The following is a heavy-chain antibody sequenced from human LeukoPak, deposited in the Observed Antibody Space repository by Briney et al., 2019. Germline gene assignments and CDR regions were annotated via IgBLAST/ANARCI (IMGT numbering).Heavy chain of an antibody. CDR1: GGSISSSSYY. D-gene: IGHD5-18*01. V-gene: IGHV4-39*01. Sequence: SETLSLTCTVSGGSISSSSYYWGWIRQPPGKGLEWIGSFYYSESTYYNPSLKSRVTISVDTSKNRFSLNLTSVTAADTAVYYCARRYNYGYFDYWGQGTLVIVSS. CDR3: ARRYNYGYFDY. CDR2: FYYSEST. J-gene: IGHJ4*02.